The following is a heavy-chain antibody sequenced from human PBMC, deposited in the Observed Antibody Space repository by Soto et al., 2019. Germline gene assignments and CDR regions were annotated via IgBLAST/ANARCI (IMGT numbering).Heavy chain of an antibody. CDR3: DWDDSSGYYS. J-gene: IGHJ4*02. CDR2: ISGSGGST. V-gene: IGHV3-23*01. Sequence: EVQLLESGGGLVQPGGSLRLSCAASGFTFSSYAMSWVRQAPGKGLEWVSAISGSGGSTYDADSVKGRFTISRDNSKNTLYLQMNSLRAEDTAVYYCDWDDSSGYYSWGQGTLVTVSS. D-gene: IGHD3-22*01. CDR1: GFTFSSYA.